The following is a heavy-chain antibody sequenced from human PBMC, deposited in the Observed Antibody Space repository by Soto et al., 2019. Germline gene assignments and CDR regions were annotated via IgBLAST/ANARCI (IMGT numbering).Heavy chain of an antibody. CDR3: ARGVASRSSRDYYYCYMDV. CDR2: IYHSGST. V-gene: IGHV4-4*02. D-gene: IGHD6-6*01. Sequence: QVQLLESGPGLVKPSGTLSLTCAVSGGSIITSNWGSWVRQPPGKGLEWVGEIYHSGSTNYNPSLKSRVTISVDKSKNQFSLRLTSVTAADTAVYYCARGVASRSSRDYYYCYMDVWGKGTTVTVSS. CDR1: GGSIITSNW. J-gene: IGHJ6*03.